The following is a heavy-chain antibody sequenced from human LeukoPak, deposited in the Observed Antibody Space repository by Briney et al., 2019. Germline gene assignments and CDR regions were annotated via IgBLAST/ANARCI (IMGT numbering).Heavy chain of an antibody. D-gene: IGHD1-26*01. CDR3: ARDRGWELFRY. CDR1: GGSISRYS. V-gene: IGHV4-59*12. Sequence: SETLSLTCTVSGGSISRYSWSWTRQPPGKGLEWIGYIYSSGNSNYNPSLKSRVTMSVDTSKDQFSLKLSSVTAADTAVYYCARDRGWELFRYWGQGTLVTVSS. CDR2: IYSSGNS. J-gene: IGHJ4*02.